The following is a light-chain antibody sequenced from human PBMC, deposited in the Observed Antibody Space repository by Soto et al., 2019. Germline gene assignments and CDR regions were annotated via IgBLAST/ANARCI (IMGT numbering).Light chain of an antibody. CDR1: SSNLEAGYD. Sequence: QSVLTQPPSVSGAPGQRVTISCTGGSSNLEAGYDVFWYQQLPGTAPKLLIYGNTNRPSGVPDRFSASKSGTSASLAITGLQAEDDADYYCQSYDSSLSGSGVFGTGTKVTVL. J-gene: IGLJ1*01. CDR2: GNT. V-gene: IGLV1-40*01. CDR3: QSYDSSLSGSGV.